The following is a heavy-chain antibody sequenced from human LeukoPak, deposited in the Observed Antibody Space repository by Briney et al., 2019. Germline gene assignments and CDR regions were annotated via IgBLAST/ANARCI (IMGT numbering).Heavy chain of an antibody. CDR2: INHRGSS. D-gene: IGHD2-15*01. CDR1: GESFSAYF. J-gene: IGHJ4*02. V-gene: IGHV4-34*01. CDR3: ARGSSFDGYCSAGACDAGYYDS. Sequence: SETLSLTCAVYGESFSAYFWNWIRQAPGKPLEYIGEINHRGSSHYNPSLKTRVALSVDTSKNRFSLQLTSVTAADTAVYFCARGSSFDGYCSAGACDAGYYDSWGQGTPVTVSS.